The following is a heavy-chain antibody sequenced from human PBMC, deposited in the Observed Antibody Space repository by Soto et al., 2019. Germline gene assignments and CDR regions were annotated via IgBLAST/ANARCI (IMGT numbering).Heavy chain of an antibody. CDR3: ARGRVYFCLIYYMDV. Sequence: ASVKVSCKASGYTFTSYDINWVRQATGQGLEWMGGMNPNSGNTDYAQRFQGRATMTRNTSLSTAYMELSSLRSEDTAGYYCARGRVYFCLIYYMDVWGKGTTVTVSS. J-gene: IGHJ6*03. D-gene: IGHD6-13*01. CDR2: MNPNSGNT. V-gene: IGHV1-8*01. CDR1: GYTFTSYD.